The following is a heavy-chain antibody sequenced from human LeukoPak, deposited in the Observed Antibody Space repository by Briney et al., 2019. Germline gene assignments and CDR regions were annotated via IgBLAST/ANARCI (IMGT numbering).Heavy chain of an antibody. Sequence: PGGSLRLSCAASGFTFSSYAMSWVRQAPGKGLEWVSSISSSSSYIYYADSVKGRFTISRDNAKNSLYLQMNSLRAEDTAVYYCARAIGSSYNYFDYWGQGTLVTVSS. CDR3: ARAIGSSYNYFDY. D-gene: IGHD6-13*01. CDR2: ISSSSSYI. V-gene: IGHV3-21*01. CDR1: GFTFSSYA. J-gene: IGHJ4*02.